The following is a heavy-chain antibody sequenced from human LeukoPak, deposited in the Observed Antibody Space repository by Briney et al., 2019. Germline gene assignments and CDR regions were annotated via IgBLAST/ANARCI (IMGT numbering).Heavy chain of an antibody. Sequence: GGALRLSCAASGFTLSSYAMHWVRQAPGKGLEGVAVISYDGSNKYYADSVKGRFTISKDNSKNTLYLQMNSLRAEDTAVYYCARGVVPAACFDYWGQGTLVTVSS. CDR2: ISYDGSNK. J-gene: IGHJ4*02. CDR3: ARGVVPAACFDY. D-gene: IGHD2-2*01. V-gene: IGHV3-30-3*01. CDR1: GFTLSSYA.